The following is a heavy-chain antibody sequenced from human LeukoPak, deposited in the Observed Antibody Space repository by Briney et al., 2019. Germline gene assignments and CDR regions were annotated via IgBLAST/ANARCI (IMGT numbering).Heavy chain of an antibody. CDR1: GYTFTSYG. J-gene: IGHJ2*01. V-gene: IGHV7-4-1*02. D-gene: IGHD6-6*01. CDR2: INTNTGNP. CDR3: ARDPGHSSRHFDL. Sequence: ASVKVSCKASGYTFTSYGISWVRQAPGQGLEWMGWINTNTGNPTYAQGFTGRFAFSLDTSVSTSYLQITSLTAEDTAVYYCARDPGHSSRHFDLWGRGTLVTVSS.